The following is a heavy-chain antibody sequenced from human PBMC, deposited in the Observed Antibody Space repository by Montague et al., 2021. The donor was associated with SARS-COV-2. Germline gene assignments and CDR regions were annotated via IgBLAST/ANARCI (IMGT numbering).Heavy chain of an antibody. V-gene: IGHV4-31*03. CDR3: ARGGTIFGVVTFPFDY. CDR2: IYYSGST. D-gene: IGHD3-3*01. Sequence: TLSLTCTVSGGSISSGGYYWSWIRQHPGKGLEWIGYIYYSGSTYYNPSLKSRVTISVDTSKNQFSLKLSSVTAADTAVYYRARGGTIFGVVTFPFDYWGQGTLVTVSS. CDR1: GGSISSGGYY. J-gene: IGHJ4*02.